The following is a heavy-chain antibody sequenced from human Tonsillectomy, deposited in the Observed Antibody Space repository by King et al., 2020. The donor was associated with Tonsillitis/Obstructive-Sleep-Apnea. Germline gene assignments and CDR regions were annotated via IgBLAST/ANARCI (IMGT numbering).Heavy chain of an antibody. CDR2: ISSDGNNK. D-gene: IGHD1-26*01. CDR1: GFMFSNYG. Sequence: VQLVESGGGVVQPGRSLRLSCAASGFMFSNYGMHWVRQAPGKGLEWVAVISSDGNNKYYGDSVKGRFTISRDKSKNTLYLRMNSLRVEGTAVYYCAKDSGAEVEPYYFYYWGQGTLVTVSS. J-gene: IGHJ4*02. CDR3: AKDSGAEVEPYYFYY. V-gene: IGHV3-30*18.